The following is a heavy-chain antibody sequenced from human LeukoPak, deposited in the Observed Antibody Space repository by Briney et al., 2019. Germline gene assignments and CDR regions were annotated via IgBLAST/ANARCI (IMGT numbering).Heavy chain of an antibody. CDR1: GFTFSSYE. CDR2: ISSSGSTI. D-gene: IGHD3-16*01. Sequence: GGSLRLSCAASGFTFSSYEMNWVRQAPGKGLEWVSYISSSGSTIYYADSVKGRSTISRDNAKNSLYLQMNSLRAEDTAVYYCASTMWGVDYWGQGTLVTVSS. V-gene: IGHV3-48*03. J-gene: IGHJ4*02. CDR3: ASTMWGVDY.